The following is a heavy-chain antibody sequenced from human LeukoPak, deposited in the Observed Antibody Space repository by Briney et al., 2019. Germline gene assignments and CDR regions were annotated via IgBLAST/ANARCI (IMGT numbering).Heavy chain of an antibody. CDR2: IRRDGST. J-gene: IGHJ5*02. Sequence: GGSLRLSCAASRLSVSRNFMSWVRQAPGKGLEWVAVIRRDGSTDYADSVKGRFTISRDNYRNTVHLQMISLRAEDTAMYYCARGCREGYISPFDPWGQGTLVTVSS. CDR1: RLSVSRNF. D-gene: IGHD5-24*01. V-gene: IGHV3-66*01. CDR3: ARGCREGYISPFDP.